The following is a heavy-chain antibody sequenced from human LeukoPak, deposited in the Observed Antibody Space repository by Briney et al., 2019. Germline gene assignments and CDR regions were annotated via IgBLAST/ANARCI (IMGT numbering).Heavy chain of an antibody. CDR2: TNRDGSST. CDR3: ARDSVEWYFFDY. V-gene: IGHV3-74*01. D-gene: IGHD3-3*01. Sequence: GGSLRLSCAASGFTFSSYWMHWVRKAPGKGPVWVARTNRDGSSTAYADSVKGRFTISKDNAKNTLYLLMNSLRAEETGVYYCARDSVEWYFFDYLGQGTLVTVSS. J-gene: IGHJ4*02. CDR1: GFTFSSYW.